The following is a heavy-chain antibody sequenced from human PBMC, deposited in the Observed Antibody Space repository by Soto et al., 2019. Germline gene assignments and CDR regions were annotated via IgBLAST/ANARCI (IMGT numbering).Heavy chain of an antibody. CDR2: ISYDGSNK. J-gene: IGHJ4*02. CDR1: GFTFSSYG. V-gene: IGHV3-30*18. D-gene: IGHD3-22*01. Sequence: GGSLRLSCAASGFTFSSYGMHWVRQAPGKGLEWVAVISYDGSNKYYADSVKGRLTISRDNSKNTLYLQMNSLRAEDTAVYYCAKSGLYHYDSSGYYGVDYWGQGTLVTVSS. CDR3: AKSGLYHYDSSGYYGVDY.